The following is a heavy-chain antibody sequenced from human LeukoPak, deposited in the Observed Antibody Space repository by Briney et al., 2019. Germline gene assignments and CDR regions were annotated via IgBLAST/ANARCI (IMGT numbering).Heavy chain of an antibody. CDR2: MSPNSGNT. Sequence: ASVKVSCKASGYNFNTYDINWVRQTGGQGLEWMGWMSPNSGNTAYAQKFQGRVTMSRNTSIATVYMEVSSLTSDDTAVYYCARDEGRIAARGFDYWGQGTLVTVSS. D-gene: IGHD6-6*01. J-gene: IGHJ4*02. CDR1: GYNFNTYD. CDR3: ARDEGRIAARGFDY. V-gene: IGHV1-8*01.